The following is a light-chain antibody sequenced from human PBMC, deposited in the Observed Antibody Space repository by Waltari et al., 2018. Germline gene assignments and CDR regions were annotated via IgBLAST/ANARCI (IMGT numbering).Light chain of an antibody. J-gene: IGKJ1*01. CDR1: QKINNW. V-gene: IGKV1-5*01. Sequence: DIQMTQSPSTLSASVGDRVTITCRASQKINNWVTWYQQKPGKAPKLPIYDASSLESGVPSRFSGSGSGTQFTLTISSLQPDDFATYYCQQGHSTPRTFGQGTKVEIK. CDR3: QQGHSTPRT. CDR2: DAS.